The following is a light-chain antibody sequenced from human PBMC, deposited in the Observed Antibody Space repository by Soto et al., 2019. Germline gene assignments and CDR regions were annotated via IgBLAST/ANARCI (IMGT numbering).Light chain of an antibody. CDR3: CSYAGSRQV. Sequence: QPVLTQPASVSGSPGQSITISCTATSSDVGSYNLVSWYQQHPGKAPKLMIYEGSKRPSGVSNRFSGSKSGNTASLTISGLQAEDEADYYCCSYAGSRQVFGTGTKLTVL. V-gene: IGLV2-23*01. CDR1: SSDVGSYNL. J-gene: IGLJ1*01. CDR2: EGS.